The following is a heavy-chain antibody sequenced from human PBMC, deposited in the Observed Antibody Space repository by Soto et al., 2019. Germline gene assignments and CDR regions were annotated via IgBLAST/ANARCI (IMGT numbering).Heavy chain of an antibody. J-gene: IGHJ4*02. CDR1: GYTFTGYY. D-gene: IGHD6-6*01. CDR2: INPNSGGT. Sequence: QVQLVQSGAEVKKPGASVKVSCKASGYTFTGYYMHWVRQAPGQGLEWMGWINPNSGGTNYAQKFQGRVTMTRDTSISTAYMELSRLRSDDTAVYYCARDPVSIAAQGGFDYWGQGTLVTVSS. CDR3: ARDPVSIAAQGGFDY. V-gene: IGHV1-2*02.